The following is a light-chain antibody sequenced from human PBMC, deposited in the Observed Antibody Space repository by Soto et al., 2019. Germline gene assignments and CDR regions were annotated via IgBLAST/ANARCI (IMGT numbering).Light chain of an antibody. Sequence: DIQMTQSPSSLSSSVGDRVTITCRASQYISNYLNWYRRKPGEAPKLLSVAAYTLHSGVASRVSGSGSGTDFTLTISSLQPEDFATYYCQQSWSVPLTFGGGTKVDIK. J-gene: IGKJ4*01. CDR2: AAY. CDR1: QYISNY. CDR3: QQSWSVPLT. V-gene: IGKV1-39*01.